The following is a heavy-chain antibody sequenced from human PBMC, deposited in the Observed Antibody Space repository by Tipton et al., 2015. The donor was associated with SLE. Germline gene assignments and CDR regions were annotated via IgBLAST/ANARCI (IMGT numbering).Heavy chain of an antibody. D-gene: IGHD3-10*01. Sequence: TLSLTCSVSGVSISTYYWSWIRQSPGKGLEWIGFFYFSGSSQYNPSLKSRVAISADTSNNQFSLELRSVTAADTAVYYCAGQRLRLLSPLDAWGQGTTVTVS. J-gene: IGHJ6*02. CDR2: FYFSGSS. CDR3: AGQRLRLLSPLDA. V-gene: IGHV4-59*08. CDR1: GVSISTYY.